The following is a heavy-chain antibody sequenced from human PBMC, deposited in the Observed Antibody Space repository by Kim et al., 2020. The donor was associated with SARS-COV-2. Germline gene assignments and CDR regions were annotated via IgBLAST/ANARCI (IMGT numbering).Heavy chain of an antibody. CDR3: ARGITMVRGATYYYYGMDV. V-gene: IGHV3-13*01. D-gene: IGHD3-10*01. CDR2: IGTAGDT. CDR1: GFTFSSYD. Sequence: GGSLRLSCAASGFTFSSYDMHWVRQATGKGLEWVSAIGTAGDTYYPGSVKGRFTISRENAKNSLYLQMNSLRAGDTAVYYCARGITMVRGATYYYYGMDVWGQGTTVTVSS. J-gene: IGHJ6*02.